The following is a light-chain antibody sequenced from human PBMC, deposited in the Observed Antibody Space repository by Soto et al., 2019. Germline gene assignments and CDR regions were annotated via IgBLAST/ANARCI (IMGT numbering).Light chain of an antibody. J-gene: IGKJ1*01. CDR3: QQRTDRPPWT. CDR2: DAS. Sequence: EKVMTPSPATLALSPGQRATLSCSAIHSIVLAIAWYKHKPGQAPRLFIFDASQRATGIPARFRGSGSGTDFTLSISSLEPEDFAVYYCQQRTDRPPWTFGQGTKV. CDR1: HSIVLA. V-gene: IGKV3-11*01.